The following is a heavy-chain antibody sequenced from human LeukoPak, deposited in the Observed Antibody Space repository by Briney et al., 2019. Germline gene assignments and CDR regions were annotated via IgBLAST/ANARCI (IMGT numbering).Heavy chain of an antibody. CDR2: ISGSGGST. V-gene: IGHV3-23*01. CDR3: AGPMVRGVTQNYFDY. D-gene: IGHD3-10*01. CDR1: GFTFSDYY. J-gene: IGHJ4*02. Sequence: PGRSLRLSCAASGFTFSDYYMSWIRQAPGKGLEWVSAISGSGGSTYYADSVKGRFTISRDNSKNTLYLQMNSLRAEDTAVYYCAGPMVRGVTQNYFDYWGQGTLVTVSS.